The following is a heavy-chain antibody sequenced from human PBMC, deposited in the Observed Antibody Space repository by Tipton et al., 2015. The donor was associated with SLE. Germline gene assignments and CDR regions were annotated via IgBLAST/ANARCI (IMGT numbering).Heavy chain of an antibody. CDR1: GFSISSAYY. CDR3: ARATRTRYSEFDS. V-gene: IGHV4-38-2*02. J-gene: IGHJ5*01. CDR2: ISYSGGT. D-gene: IGHD3/OR15-3a*01. Sequence: LSLTCSVSGFSISSAYYWGWIRQPPGKGLEFIGTISYSGGTDYNPSLKSRVTISKDTSKNHFSLKLDSVTATDTAVYYCARATRTRYSEFDSWGQGTLVTVSS.